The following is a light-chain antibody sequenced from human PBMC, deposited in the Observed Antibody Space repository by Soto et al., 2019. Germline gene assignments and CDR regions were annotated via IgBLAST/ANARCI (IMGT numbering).Light chain of an antibody. V-gene: IGLV2-14*01. CDR2: EVS. Sequence: QSVLTQPASVSGSPGQPITISCTGTSSDVGRYNYVSWYQQYPGKAPKLIIFEVSIRPSGVSNRFSGSKSGTTASLTISGLQIEDEADYYCASYTSRTSVVFGGGTKLTVL. CDR1: SSDVGRYNY. CDR3: ASYTSRTSVV. J-gene: IGLJ2*01.